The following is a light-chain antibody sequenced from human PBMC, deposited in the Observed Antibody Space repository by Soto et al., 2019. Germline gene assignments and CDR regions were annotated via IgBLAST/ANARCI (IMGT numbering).Light chain of an antibody. J-gene: IGLJ1*01. CDR2: DVS. CDR1: SSDVGGYNY. CDR3: SSYTSSSTLLYV. V-gene: IGLV2-14*01. Sequence: QSALTQPASVSGSPGQSITISCTGISSDVGGYNYVSWYQQHPGKAPKLMIYDVSNRPSGFSNRFSGSKSGNTASLTISGLQAEDEADYYCSSYTSSSTLLYVFGTGTKLTVL.